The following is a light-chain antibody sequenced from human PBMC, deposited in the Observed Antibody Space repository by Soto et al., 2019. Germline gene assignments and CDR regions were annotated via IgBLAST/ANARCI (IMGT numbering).Light chain of an antibody. V-gene: IGKV1-6*01. CDR3: LQDYCDSWT. Sequence: QMTQSPSSLSASVGEKIIITCRASRDVGSDVSWYQQKPGQAPKLLIYAASNLYTGVPSRFRGSRSGTEFTLTISSLQPEDFASYYCLQDYCDSWTFGQGTQVEIE. CDR1: RDVGSD. J-gene: IGKJ1*01. CDR2: AAS.